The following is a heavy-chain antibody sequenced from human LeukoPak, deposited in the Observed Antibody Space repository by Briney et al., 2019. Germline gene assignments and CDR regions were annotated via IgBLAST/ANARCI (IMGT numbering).Heavy chain of an antibody. V-gene: IGHV3-21*04. J-gene: IGHJ6*02. Sequence: KSGGSLRLSCAASGFTFSSYSMNWVRQAPGKGLEWVSSISSSSSYIYYADSVKGRFTISRDNAKNSLYLQMNSLRAEDTAVYYCARDWGPWTYYYGMDVWGQGTTVTVSS. D-gene: IGHD3-16*01. CDR2: ISSSSSYI. CDR3: ARDWGPWTYYYGMDV. CDR1: GFTFSSYS.